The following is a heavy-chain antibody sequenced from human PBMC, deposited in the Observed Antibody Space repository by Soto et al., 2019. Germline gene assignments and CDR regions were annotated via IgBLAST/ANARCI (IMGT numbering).Heavy chain of an antibody. CDR3: ASEEAFGNERECAF. J-gene: IGHJ4*02. Sequence: EVQLVQSGEEVKKPGESLKISCKTSGYTFTNSLIGWVRQSPGEGLEWMGMIYPGDPDTRYSPSFQGHVTVSAEKSTGTAYMEWSSLRASDTAMYYCASEEAFGNERECAFWGQGTLVTVTS. D-gene: IGHD3-16*01. CDR1: GYTFTNSL. CDR2: IYPGDPDT. V-gene: IGHV5-51*01.